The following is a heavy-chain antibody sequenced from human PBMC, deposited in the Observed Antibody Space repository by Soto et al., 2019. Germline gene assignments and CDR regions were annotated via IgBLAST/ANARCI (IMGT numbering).Heavy chain of an antibody. V-gene: IGHV3-23*01. CDR2: ISGSGGTK. D-gene: IGHD4-17*01. CDR1: GLTFSSYA. Sequence: VQLLESGGGLVQPGGWLRLCCAASGLTFSSYAMTWVRQAPGKGLEWVSGISGSGGTKYYADSVKGRFTISRDNSKNTLFLQMNSLRAEDTAVYYCAKNDFGDYYYYMDVWGKGATVTVSS. CDR3: AKNDFGDYYYYMDV. J-gene: IGHJ6*03.